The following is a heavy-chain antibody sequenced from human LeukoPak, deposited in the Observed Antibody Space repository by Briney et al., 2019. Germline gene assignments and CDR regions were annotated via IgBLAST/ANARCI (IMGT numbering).Heavy chain of an antibody. CDR3: AIDFGAGYHELLF. CDR1: GSTFNSYT. D-gene: IGHD2-21*02. CDR2: ISRTGTTI. J-gene: IGHJ4*02. V-gene: IGHV3-48*01. Sequence: GGSLRLSCGVSGSTFNSYTMNWIRQAPGKGLEWISYISRTGTTIYYADSVKGRFTISRANAKNSLYLQMNSLRAEDTGIYFFAIDFGAGYHELLFRVQETLLTVSS.